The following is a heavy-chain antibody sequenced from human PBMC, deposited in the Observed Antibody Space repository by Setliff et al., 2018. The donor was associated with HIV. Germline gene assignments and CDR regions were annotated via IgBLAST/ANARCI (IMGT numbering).Heavy chain of an antibody. D-gene: IGHD3-22*01. V-gene: IGHV3-43D*03. CDR3: GRERTGYYIEA. CDR2: ISWNGQSR. Sequence: HPGGSLRLSCAPSGFVFEHYAMHWVRQAPGKGLEWISMISWNGQSRFYADSVKGRFTGSKDVSTKSLYLQMNDLRVEDTALYYCGRERTGYYIEAWGQGTPVTVSS. J-gene: IGHJ5*02. CDR1: GFVFEHYA.